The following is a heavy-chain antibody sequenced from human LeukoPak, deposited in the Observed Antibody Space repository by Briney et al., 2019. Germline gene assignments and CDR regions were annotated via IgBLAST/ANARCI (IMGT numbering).Heavy chain of an antibody. Sequence: GTSLRLSCTPSGFTFSGYAMHWVRQAPGKGLGWVAVIWFDGSNTYYADSVKGRFTISRDNSKNTLYLQMNSLRAEDTAVYYCAKDFLDNRERPYYMDVWGKGTTVTVSS. CDR1: GFTFSGYA. J-gene: IGHJ6*03. CDR3: AKDFLDNRERPYYMDV. D-gene: IGHD1-1*01. CDR2: IWFDGSNT. V-gene: IGHV3-33*06.